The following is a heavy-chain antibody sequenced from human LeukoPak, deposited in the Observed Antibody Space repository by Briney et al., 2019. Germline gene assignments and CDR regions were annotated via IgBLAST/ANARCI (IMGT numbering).Heavy chain of an antibody. CDR3: ARAHCKRPFGALTWGI. CDR2: IIPIFGTA. J-gene: IGHJ3*02. CDR1: GGTFSSYA. Sequence: VASVKVSCKASGGTFSSYAISWVRQAPGQGLEWMGGIIPIFGTANYAQKFQGRVTITADESTSTAYVELSSLRSEGTAVYDCARAHCKRPFGALTWGIWGQGTMVTVSS. V-gene: IGHV1-69*01. D-gene: IGHD1-26*01.